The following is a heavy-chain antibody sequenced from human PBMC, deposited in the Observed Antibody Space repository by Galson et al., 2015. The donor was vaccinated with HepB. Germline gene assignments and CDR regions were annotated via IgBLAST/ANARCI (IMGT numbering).Heavy chain of an antibody. CDR3: ARENYGDSSFDY. CDR2: ISYDGSNK. V-gene: IGHV3-30-3*01. J-gene: IGHJ4*02. CDR1: GFTFSSYA. D-gene: IGHD4-17*01. Sequence: SLRLSCAASGFTFSSYAMHWVRQAPGKGLEWVAVISYDGSNKYYADSVKGRFTISRDNSKDTLYLQMNSLRAEDTAVYYCARENYGDSSFDYWGQGTLVTVFS.